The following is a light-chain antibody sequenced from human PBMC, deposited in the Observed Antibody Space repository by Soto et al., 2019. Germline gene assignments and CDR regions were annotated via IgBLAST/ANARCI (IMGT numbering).Light chain of an antibody. CDR3: QQYYSSPIT. CDR2: WAS. Sequence: DIVMTQSPDSLAVSLGERATINCKSSLSVLYSSSNKNYLAWYQQKPGQPPKLLIYWASTRESGVPDRFSGSGSGRDFTLTISSLQAEDVAVYYFQQYYSSPITFGGGTKVEIK. CDR1: LSVLYSSSNKNY. J-gene: IGKJ4*01. V-gene: IGKV4-1*01.